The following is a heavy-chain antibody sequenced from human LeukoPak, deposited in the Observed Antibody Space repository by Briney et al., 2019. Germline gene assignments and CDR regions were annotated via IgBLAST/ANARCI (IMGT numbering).Heavy chain of an antibody. CDR1: GFGFSSYE. CDR3: ARGCSSGWCLDY. V-gene: IGHV3-48*03. Sequence: GGSLRLSCAASGFGFSSYEMNWVRQAPGKGLEWVSYISSGGGGSTIYYADSLKGRFTISRDNARNSLYLQMNSLRDEDTAVYYCARGCSSGWCLDYWGQGILVTVSS. D-gene: IGHD6-19*01. CDR2: ISSGGGGSTI. J-gene: IGHJ4*02.